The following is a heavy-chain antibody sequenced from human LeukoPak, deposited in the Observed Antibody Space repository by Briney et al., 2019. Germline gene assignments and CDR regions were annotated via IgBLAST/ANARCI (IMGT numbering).Heavy chain of an antibody. J-gene: IGHJ4*02. D-gene: IGHD5-12*01. CDR3: AKGSNRGVATIDY. CDR2: ISYDGSDK. V-gene: IGHV3-30*18. Sequence: PGGSLRPSCAASGFTFSAYGMHWVRQAPGKGLDWVAVISYDGSDKYYAASVKGRFTISRDNSKNTLFLQMNSLRAEDTAVYYCAKGSNRGVATIDYWGQGTLVTVSS. CDR1: GFTFSAYG.